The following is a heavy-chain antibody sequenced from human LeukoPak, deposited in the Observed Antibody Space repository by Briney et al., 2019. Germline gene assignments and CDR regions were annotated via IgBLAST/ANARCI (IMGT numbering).Heavy chain of an antibody. J-gene: IGHJ4*02. V-gene: IGHV1-46*01. Sequence: ASVKVSCKASGYTFTTYYIHWVRQAPGQGLEWMGIINPSGGSTSYAQKFQGRVTMTRDTSTSTVYMELSSLRSEDTAVYYCARDSAAAFDYWGQGTLVTVSS. CDR2: INPSGGST. CDR1: GYTFTTYY. CDR3: ARDSAAAFDY. D-gene: IGHD6-13*01.